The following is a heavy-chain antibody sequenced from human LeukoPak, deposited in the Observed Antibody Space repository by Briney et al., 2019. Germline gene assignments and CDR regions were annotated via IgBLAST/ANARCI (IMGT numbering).Heavy chain of an antibody. Sequence: GASVKLSCNASGDTFSSYAISWVRHGPGQGLEWMGGVIPIFGTANYAQKFQGRVTITTDESTSTAYMELSSQRSEDTAVYYCARDIIAAAGTEGWFDPWGQGTLVTVSS. D-gene: IGHD6-13*01. CDR1: GDTFSSYA. J-gene: IGHJ5*02. V-gene: IGHV1-69*05. CDR2: VIPIFGTA. CDR3: ARDIIAAAGTEGWFDP.